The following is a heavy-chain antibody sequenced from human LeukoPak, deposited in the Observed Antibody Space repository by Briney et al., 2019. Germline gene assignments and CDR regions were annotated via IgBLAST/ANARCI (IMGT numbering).Heavy chain of an antibody. CDR3: GGSDYGDYGGSFGY. D-gene: IGHD4-17*01. CDR1: GYTFTGYY. V-gene: IGHV1-2*02. J-gene: IGHJ4*02. CDR2: INPNSGGT. Sequence: ASVKVSCKASGYTFTGYYMHWVRQAPGQGLEWMGWINPNSGGTNYAQKLQGRVTMTRDTSTSTAYMELSRLRSDDTAVYYCGGSDYGDYGGSFGYWRQGTLVSVPS.